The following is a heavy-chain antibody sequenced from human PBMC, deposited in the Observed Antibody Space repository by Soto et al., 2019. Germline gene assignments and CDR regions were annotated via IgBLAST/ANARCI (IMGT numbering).Heavy chain of an antibody. Sequence: SETLCLTCAVYGGSFGGYYWSWIRQPPGKGLEWIGEINHSGSTNYNPSLKSRVTISVDTSKNQFSLKLSSVTAADTAVYYCARRPETHGFDYWGQGTLVTVSS. J-gene: IGHJ4*02. CDR3: ARRPETHGFDY. CDR2: INHSGST. V-gene: IGHV4-34*01. CDR1: GGSFGGYY.